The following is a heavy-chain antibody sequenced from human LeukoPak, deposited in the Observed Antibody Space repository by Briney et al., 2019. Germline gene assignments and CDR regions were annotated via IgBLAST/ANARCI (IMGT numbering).Heavy chain of an antibody. V-gene: IGHV4-59*01. Sequence: SGTLCLTCTVSGGSISIYYWSWVRQPPGKGLGWIGYIYYSGSTNYNPSLKSLVTISVDTSKNQFSLKLSSATAAVTVVYCCARGGDILTGYLDYWGQGTLVTVSA. CDR1: GGSISIYY. D-gene: IGHD3-9*01. CDR2: IYYSGST. J-gene: IGHJ4*02. CDR3: ARGGDILTGYLDY.